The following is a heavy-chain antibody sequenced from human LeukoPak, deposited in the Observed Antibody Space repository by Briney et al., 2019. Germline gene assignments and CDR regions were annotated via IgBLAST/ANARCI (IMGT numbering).Heavy chain of an antibody. J-gene: IGHJ3*02. Sequence: GESLKISCKGSGYSLTSYWISWVRQMPGKGLEWMGRIDPSDSYTNYSPSFQGHVTISADKSISTAYLQWSSLKASDTAMYYCARHSADYDILTGYQAVDAFDIWGQGTMVTVSS. D-gene: IGHD3-9*01. CDR2: IDPSDSYT. CDR3: ARHSADYDILTGYQAVDAFDI. V-gene: IGHV5-10-1*01. CDR1: GYSLTSYW.